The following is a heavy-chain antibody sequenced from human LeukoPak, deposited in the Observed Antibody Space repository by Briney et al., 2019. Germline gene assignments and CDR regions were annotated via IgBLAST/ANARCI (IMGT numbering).Heavy chain of an antibody. CDR3: ARQGVRFLEWLFDC. V-gene: IGHV4-4*07. CDR2: ISTSGST. J-gene: IGHJ4*02. D-gene: IGHD3-3*01. Sequence: SETLSLTCTVSGGSISSYYWSWIRQPAGKGLEGIGCISTSGSTNYNPSLTSRVTMSVDTSKNQFSLKLSSVTAADTAVYYCARQGVRFLEWLFDCWGQGSLVTVSS. CDR1: GGSISSYY.